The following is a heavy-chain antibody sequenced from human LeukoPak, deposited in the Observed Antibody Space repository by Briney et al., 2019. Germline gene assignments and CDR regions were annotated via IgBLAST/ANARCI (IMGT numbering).Heavy chain of an antibody. CDR1: GYTFTGYY. CDR2: INPNSGGT. J-gene: IGHJ4*02. CDR3: ARVHSSSHINY. D-gene: IGHD6-6*01. Sequence: ASVEVSCKASGYTFTGYYMHWVRQAPGEGLEWMGWINPNSGGTNYEQKFQGRVTMTRDTSISTAYMELSRLRSDDTAVYYCARVHSSSHINYWGQGTLVTVSS. V-gene: IGHV1-2*02.